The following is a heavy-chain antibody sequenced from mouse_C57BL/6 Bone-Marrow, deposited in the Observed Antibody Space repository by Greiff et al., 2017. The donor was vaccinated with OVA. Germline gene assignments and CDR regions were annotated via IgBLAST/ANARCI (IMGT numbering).Heavy chain of an antibody. CDR1: GFNIKDAY. CDR3: TTAPYYSIID. Sequence: VQLQQSGAELVRPGASVKLSCTASGFNIKDAYMHWVKQRPEQGLEWIGWIDPENGDTEYASKFQGKATITADTSSSTAYLQRSSLTSEDTAVYYCTTAPYYSIIDWGQGTTLTVSS. J-gene: IGHJ2*01. D-gene: IGHD2-5*01. V-gene: IGHV14-4*01. CDR2: IDPENGDT.